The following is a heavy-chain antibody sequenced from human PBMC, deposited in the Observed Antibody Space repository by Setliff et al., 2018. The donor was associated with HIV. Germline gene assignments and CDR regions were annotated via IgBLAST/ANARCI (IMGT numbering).Heavy chain of an antibody. CDR2: IIPIFGTA. CDR3: ARVQRHSGWYEGNYFDY. Sequence: SVKVSCKASGGAFSSYALSWVRQAPGQGLEWMGGIIPIFGTANYAQKFQGRVTITTDESTSTAYMELSSLRSEDTAVYYCARVQRHSGWYEGNYFDYWGQGTLVTVSS. CDR1: GGAFSSYA. J-gene: IGHJ4*02. V-gene: IGHV1-69*05. D-gene: IGHD6-19*01.